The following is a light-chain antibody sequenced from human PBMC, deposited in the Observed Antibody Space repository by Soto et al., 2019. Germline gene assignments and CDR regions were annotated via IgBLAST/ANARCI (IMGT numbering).Light chain of an antibody. V-gene: IGKV3-15*01. CDR1: QSLSTN. CDR2: DAL. J-gene: IGKJ1*01. Sequence: EIVMTQSPGTLSVSPGEGAPLSCRASQSLSTNLAWYQQKPGQAPRLLIYDALSRATGIPARFSGSGSGTDFTLTISNVQSEDFAVYYCQQYNQWPWTFGQGTKVDIK. CDR3: QQYNQWPWT.